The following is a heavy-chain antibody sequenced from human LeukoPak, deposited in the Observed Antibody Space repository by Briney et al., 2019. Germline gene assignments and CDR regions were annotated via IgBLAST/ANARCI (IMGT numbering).Heavy chain of an antibody. D-gene: IGHD4-17*01. V-gene: IGHV3-23*01. CDR3: AKDRHGDHGYFDY. CDR1: GFTFSSYA. J-gene: IGHJ4*02. CDR2: ISGSGGST. Sequence: GRSLRPSCAASGFTFSSYAMSWVRQAPGKGLEWVSAISGSGGSTYYADSVKGRFTISRDNSKNTLYLQMNSLRAEDTAVYYCAKDRHGDHGYFDYWGQGTLVTVSS.